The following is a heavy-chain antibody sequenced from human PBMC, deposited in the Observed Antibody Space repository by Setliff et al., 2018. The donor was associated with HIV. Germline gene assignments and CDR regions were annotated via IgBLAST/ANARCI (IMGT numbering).Heavy chain of an antibody. CDR3: ARGKIVVVPAAMRPFDY. CDR1: GFTFSSYW. V-gene: IGHV3-74*01. CDR2: INSDGSST. D-gene: IGHD2-2*01. J-gene: IGHJ4*02. Sequence: GGSLRLSCAASGFTFSSYWMHWVRQAPGKGLVWVSRINSDGSSTSYADSVKGRFTISRDDAKNTLYLQMNSLRAEDTAVYYCARGKIVVVPAAMRPFDYWGQGTLVTVSS.